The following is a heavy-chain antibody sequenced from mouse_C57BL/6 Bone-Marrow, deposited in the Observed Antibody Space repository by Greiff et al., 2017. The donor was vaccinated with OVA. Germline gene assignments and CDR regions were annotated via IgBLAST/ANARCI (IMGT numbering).Heavy chain of an antibody. CDR2: INPYNGGT. CDR1: GYTFTDYY. V-gene: IGHV1-19*01. Sequence: VQLQQSGPVLVKPGASVKMSCKASGYTFTDYYMNWVKQSHGKSLEWIGGINPYNGGTSYNQKFKGKATLTVDKSSSTAYMELNSLTSEDSAVYYCADCGNRWFDYWGQGTLVTVSA. D-gene: IGHD2-1*01. J-gene: IGHJ3*01. CDR3: ADCGNRWFDY.